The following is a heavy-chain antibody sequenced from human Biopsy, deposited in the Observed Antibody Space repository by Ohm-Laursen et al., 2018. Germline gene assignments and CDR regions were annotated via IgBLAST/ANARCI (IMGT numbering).Heavy chain of an antibody. V-gene: IGHV1-69*06. J-gene: IGHJ4*02. CDR3: ARHSAEKSGYDGDYFDY. CDR1: GGTFSNYG. CDR2: NIPILGTG. Sequence: GSSVKVSCKAPGGTFSNYGVNWVRQAPGQGLEWLGGNIPILGTGNYAQKFQDRVTVAADTSTSTATMELRSLRSDDTAVYYCARHSAEKSGYDGDYFDYWGQGTLVTVSS. D-gene: IGHD6-25*01.